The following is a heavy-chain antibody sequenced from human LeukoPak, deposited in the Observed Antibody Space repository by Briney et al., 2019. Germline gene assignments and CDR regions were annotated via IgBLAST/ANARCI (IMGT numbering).Heavy chain of an antibody. Sequence: GGSLRLSCEASGFTFSNCWMSWARQAPGKGLEWVASINKDGSEKNYVDSVKGRFTISRDNAKNSLHLQMNSLRAEDTAVYYCARWTNSDLWGQGTTVTVSS. V-gene: IGHV3-7*01. CDR3: ARWTNSDL. J-gene: IGHJ6*02. CDR1: GFTFSNCW. CDR2: INKDGSEK. D-gene: IGHD3/OR15-3a*01.